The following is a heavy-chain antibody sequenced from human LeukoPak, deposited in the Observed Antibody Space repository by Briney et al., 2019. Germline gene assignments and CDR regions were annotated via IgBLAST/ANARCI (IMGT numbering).Heavy chain of an antibody. Sequence: ASVKVSCKASGYTFISYGISWVRQAPGQGLEWLGWISAYNGNTNYAQKLQGRVTMTTDTSTSTAYMELRSLRSDDTAVYYCARCVVAVAATPSYFDYWGQGTLVTVSS. J-gene: IGHJ4*02. CDR1: GYTFISYG. V-gene: IGHV1-18*04. D-gene: IGHD2-15*01. CDR3: ARCVVAVAATPSYFDY. CDR2: ISAYNGNT.